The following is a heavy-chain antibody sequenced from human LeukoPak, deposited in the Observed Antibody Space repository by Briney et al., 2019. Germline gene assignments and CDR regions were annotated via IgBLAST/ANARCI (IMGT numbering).Heavy chain of an antibody. J-gene: IGHJ4*02. D-gene: IGHD2-2*02. Sequence: GSLRLSCAASGFTFSSYAMSWVRQAPGKGLEWVSAISGSGGSTYYADSVKGRFTISRDNSKNTLYLQMNSLRAEDTAVYYCAKDLDIVVVPAAIEIDYWGQGTLVTVSS. V-gene: IGHV3-23*01. CDR2: ISGSGGST. CDR3: AKDLDIVVVPAAIEIDY. CDR1: GFTFSSYA.